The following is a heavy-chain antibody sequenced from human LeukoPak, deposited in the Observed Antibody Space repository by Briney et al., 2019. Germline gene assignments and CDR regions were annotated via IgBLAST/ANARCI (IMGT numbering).Heavy chain of an antibody. CDR2: IIPIFGTA. CDR1: GDTFSSYA. V-gene: IGHV1-69*13. Sequence: ASVKVSCKASGDTFSSYAISWVRQAPGQGLEWMGGIIPIFGTANYAQKFQGRVTITADESTSTAYMELSSLRSEDTAVYYCARGVAGDAFDIWGQGTMVTVSS. D-gene: IGHD6-19*01. CDR3: ARGVAGDAFDI. J-gene: IGHJ3*02.